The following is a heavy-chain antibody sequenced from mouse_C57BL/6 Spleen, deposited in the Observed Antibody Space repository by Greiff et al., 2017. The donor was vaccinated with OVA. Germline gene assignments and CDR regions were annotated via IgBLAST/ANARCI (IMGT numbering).Heavy chain of an antibody. J-gene: IGHJ4*01. V-gene: IGHV1-72*01. CDR2: IDPHSGGT. CDR1: GYTFTSYW. CDR3: AGGYYYGSSLDAMDY. Sequence: QVQLQQPGAELVKPGASVKLSCKASGYTFTSYWLHWVKQRPGRGLEWIGRIDPHSGGTKYNEKFKSKATLTVDKPSSTAYMQLSSLTSEDSAVYYCAGGYYYGSSLDAMDYWGQGTSVTVSS. D-gene: IGHD1-1*01.